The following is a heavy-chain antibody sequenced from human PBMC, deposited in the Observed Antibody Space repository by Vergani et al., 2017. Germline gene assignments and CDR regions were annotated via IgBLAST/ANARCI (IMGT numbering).Heavy chain of an antibody. V-gene: IGHV5-10-1*01. J-gene: IGHJ2*01. Sequence: EVQLVQSGAEVKTPGESLRISCKGSVYIFTSHWISWVRQMPGKGLEWMGRIDPSDSYTNYSPSFQGHVTISADKSISTAYLQWSSLEASDTALCYCARHVPGYFDLWGRGTLVTVSS. CDR2: IDPSDSYT. CDR1: VYIFTSHW. CDR3: ARHVPGYFDL.